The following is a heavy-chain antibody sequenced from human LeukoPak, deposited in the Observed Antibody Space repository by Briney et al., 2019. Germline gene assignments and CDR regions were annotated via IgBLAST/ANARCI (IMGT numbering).Heavy chain of an antibody. V-gene: IGHV3-21*01. CDR1: GFIFSSDT. CDR3: VRDESGSL. J-gene: IGHJ3*01. CDR2: IGSSSQYI. D-gene: IGHD1-26*01. Sequence: PGGSLRLSCAASGFIFSSDTMSWVRQAPGKGLEWVSSIGSSSQYIYYAESVRGRFNISRDNAKNSLYLQLNSLRAEDTAVYYRVRDESGSLWGRGTMVTVSS.